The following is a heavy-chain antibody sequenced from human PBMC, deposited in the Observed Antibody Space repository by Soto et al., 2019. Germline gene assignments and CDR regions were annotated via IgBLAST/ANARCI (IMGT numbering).Heavy chain of an antibody. CDR1: GFTFSDYY. CDR3: ASGGRVTMVRGVISPPGDY. Sequence: GGSLRLSCAASGFTFSDYYMSWIRQAPGKGLEWVSYISSSGSTIYYADSVKGRFTISRDNAKNSLYLQMNSLRAEDTAVYYCASGGRVTMVRGVISPPGDYWGQGTLVTVSS. V-gene: IGHV3-11*01. D-gene: IGHD3-10*01. J-gene: IGHJ4*02. CDR2: ISSSGSTI.